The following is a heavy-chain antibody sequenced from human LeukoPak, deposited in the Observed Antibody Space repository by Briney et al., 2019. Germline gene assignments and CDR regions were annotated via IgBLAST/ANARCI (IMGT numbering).Heavy chain of an antibody. D-gene: IGHD3-10*01. CDR3: AGGFSHFDY. J-gene: IGHJ4*02. CDR1: GGSISSYY. Sequence: SETLSLTCTVSGGSISSYYWNWLRQPAEKGLEWIGRIYPSGSTNYNPSLKSRVTMSVATSKNQFSLKLSSVTAADTAVYYCAGGFSHFDYWGQGTLVTVSS. V-gene: IGHV4-4*07. CDR2: IYPSGST.